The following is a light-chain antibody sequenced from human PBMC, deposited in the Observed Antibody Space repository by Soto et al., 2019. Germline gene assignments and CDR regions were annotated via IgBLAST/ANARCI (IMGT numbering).Light chain of an antibody. V-gene: IGLV2-11*01. Sequence: QPVLTQPRSVSVSPGQAVTISCTGTSSDVGGYNYVSWYQQHPGKAPKLMIYDVSKRPSGVPDRFSGSKSGNTASLTISGLQAEDEADYYCCSYAGSYTHYVFGTGTKVTVL. CDR2: DVS. J-gene: IGLJ1*01. CDR1: SSDVGGYNY. CDR3: CSYAGSYTHYV.